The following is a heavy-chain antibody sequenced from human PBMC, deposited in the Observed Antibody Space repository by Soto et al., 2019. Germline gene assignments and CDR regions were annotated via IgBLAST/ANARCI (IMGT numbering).Heavy chain of an antibody. CDR2: IKQDGSEK. Sequence: GGSLRLSCAGSGFTFSSYWMNWVRQAPGKGLEWVANIKQDGSEKYYVDSVKGRFPISRDNAQNSMYLQMNSLRAEDTALYYCAGGTGWLIDYWGQGTLVTV. D-gene: IGHD6-19*01. CDR1: GFTFSSYW. CDR3: AGGTGWLIDY. J-gene: IGHJ4*02. V-gene: IGHV3-7*04.